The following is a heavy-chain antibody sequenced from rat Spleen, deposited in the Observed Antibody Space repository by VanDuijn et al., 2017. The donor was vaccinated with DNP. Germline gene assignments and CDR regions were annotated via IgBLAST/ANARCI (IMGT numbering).Heavy chain of an antibody. J-gene: IGHJ2*01. CDR2: ITNSGGST. V-gene: IGHV5-27*01. D-gene: IGHD4-3*01. CDR1: GFTFSNYG. CDR3: TTDRGSSY. Sequence: EVQLVESGGGLVQPGRSLKLSCAASGFTFSNYGMAWVRQAPTKGLEWVASITNSGGSTYYRDSVKGRFTISRDNAKSTLYLQMDSLRSEDTATYYCTTDRGSSYWGQGIMVTVSS.